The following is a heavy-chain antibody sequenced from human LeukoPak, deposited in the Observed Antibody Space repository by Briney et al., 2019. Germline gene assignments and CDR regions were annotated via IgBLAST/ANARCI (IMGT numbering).Heavy chain of an antibody. CDR1: GYTFTVYY. J-gene: IGHJ4*02. D-gene: IGHD3-3*02. CDR3: TRAFFNSGFDY. V-gene: IGHV1-2*06. CDR2: INTNSGGT. Sequence: GASVTVSFTSSGYTFTVYYVHWLRQAPGQGESWVGRINTNSGGTDYTQQYQGRVTFTRDTSISTSYMQLSSLTSDYSAVYYCTRAFFNSGFDYWGQGTLVTVSS.